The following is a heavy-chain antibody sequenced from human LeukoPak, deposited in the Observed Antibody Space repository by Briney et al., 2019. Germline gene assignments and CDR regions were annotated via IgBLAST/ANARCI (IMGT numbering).Heavy chain of an antibody. D-gene: IGHD6-19*01. J-gene: IGHJ4*02. V-gene: IGHV3-66*01. CDR2: IYSGGST. CDR3: ARGIAVADTGFFDY. CDR1: GFTVSSNY. Sequence: TGGSLRLSCAASGFTVSSNYMTWVRQAPGEGLEWVSVIYSGGSTYYAHSVKSRFTISRDNTKSTLYLQMNSLRVEDTAVYYCARGIAVADTGFFDYWGQGTLVTVSS.